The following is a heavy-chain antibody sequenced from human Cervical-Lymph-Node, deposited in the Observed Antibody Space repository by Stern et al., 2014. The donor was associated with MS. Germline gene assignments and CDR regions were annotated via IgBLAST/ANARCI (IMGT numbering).Heavy chain of an antibody. CDR3: ASYAMDV. V-gene: IGHV3-30*04. Sequence: VQLLESGGGVVQPGRSLRLSCAASGFTFSGYAMHWVRQAPGKGLEWVAVISYDGSNTYYADSVKGRFTISRDNSKNTLFLQMDSLRIEDTAVYYCASYAMDVWGQATTVTVSS. CDR2: ISYDGSNT. CDR1: GFTFSGYA. J-gene: IGHJ6*02.